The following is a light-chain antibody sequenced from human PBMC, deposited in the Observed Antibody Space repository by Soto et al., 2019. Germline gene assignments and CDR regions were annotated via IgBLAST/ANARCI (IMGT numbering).Light chain of an antibody. J-gene: IGKJ2*02. Sequence: ETVMTQSPATLSVSPGERATLSCRASQSVSSNLAWYQQKPGKAPRLLIYGASTRATGISARFSGSGSGTEFTLTISSLQSEDFAVYYGQQYNNWPRWTFGQGTKLEIK. CDR2: GAS. V-gene: IGKV3-15*01. CDR3: QQYNNWPRWT. CDR1: QSVSSN.